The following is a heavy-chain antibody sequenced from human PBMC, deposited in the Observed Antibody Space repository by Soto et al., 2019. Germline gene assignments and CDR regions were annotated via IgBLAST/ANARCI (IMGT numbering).Heavy chain of an antibody. D-gene: IGHD4-17*01. V-gene: IGHV3-9*01. CDR2: ISWNSGRI. CDR1: GVSIDDSA. CDR3: VKAFKAYTVTTYFEH. Sequence: HLVESGGGLVQPGRSLRLSCVASGVSIDDSAMHWVRQVPGKGLEWVSGISWNSGRIGYADSVKDRFTISRDNAKSSLYLQMDSLRPEDTALYYCVKAFKAYTVTTYFEHWGRGALVTVSS. J-gene: IGHJ4*01.